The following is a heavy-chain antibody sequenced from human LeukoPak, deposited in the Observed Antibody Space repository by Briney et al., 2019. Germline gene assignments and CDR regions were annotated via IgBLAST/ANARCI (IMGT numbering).Heavy chain of an antibody. Sequence: SETLSLTCTVSGGSINDANHYWGWIRQPPGKGLQWVASIYRATTYYSPSLKSRVTISLDTSKNQISLILNSVTAADTAVYYCARDPTYELAFDIWGQGTMVTVSS. D-gene: IGHD1-7*01. J-gene: IGHJ3*02. V-gene: IGHV4-39*07. CDR2: IYRATT. CDR1: GGSINDANHY. CDR3: ARDPTYELAFDI.